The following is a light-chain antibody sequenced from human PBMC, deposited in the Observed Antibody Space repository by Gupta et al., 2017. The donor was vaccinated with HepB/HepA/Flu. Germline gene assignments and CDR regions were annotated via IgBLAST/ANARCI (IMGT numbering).Light chain of an antibody. Sequence: DIQMTQSPSSLSASVGDRVTITCRASQRISSYLNWYQQKPGKAPNLLIYAASSLQSGVPSRFSGSGSGTDFTLTISSLQLEDFATYYCQQSYRTPRTFGQGTEVEIK. CDR2: AAS. V-gene: IGKV1-39*01. CDR3: QQSYRTPRT. CDR1: QRISSY. J-gene: IGKJ1*01.